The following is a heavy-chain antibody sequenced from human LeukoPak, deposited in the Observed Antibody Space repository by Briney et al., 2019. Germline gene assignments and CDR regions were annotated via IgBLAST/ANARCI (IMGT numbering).Heavy chain of an antibody. CDR1: GFSFNAYW. D-gene: IGHD5-12*01. V-gene: IGHV3-7*01. J-gene: IGHJ4*02. Sequence: SGGSLRLSCAASGFSFNAYWMAWVRQAPGTGLKWVANINPAGSETFHVDPVKGRFSISRDHAKNLVYLQMNSLRAEDTAVYYCATFGLVAALDLWGQGTLVTVSS. CDR2: INPAGSET. CDR3: ATFGLVAALDL.